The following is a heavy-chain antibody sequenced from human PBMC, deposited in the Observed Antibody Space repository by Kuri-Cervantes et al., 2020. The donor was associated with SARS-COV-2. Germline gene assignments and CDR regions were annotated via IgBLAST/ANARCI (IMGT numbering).Heavy chain of an antibody. V-gene: IGHV4-39*01. J-gene: IGHJ4*02. CDR1: GGSISSSLYY. CDR3: VRVDCSAGTCYRRSFDY. Sequence: SETLSLTCTVSGGSISSSLYYWGWVRQPPGQGLEWIGSIYYSGSTYYNPSLNSRVTISVDTSKNQLSLKLTSVTAADTAVYYCVRVDCSAGTCYRRSFDYWGRGTLVTVSS. D-gene: IGHD2-15*01. CDR2: IYYSGST.